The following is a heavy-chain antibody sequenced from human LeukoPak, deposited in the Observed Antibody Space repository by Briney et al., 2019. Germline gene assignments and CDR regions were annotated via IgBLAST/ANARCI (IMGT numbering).Heavy chain of an antibody. D-gene: IGHD6-25*01. J-gene: IGHJ6*02. CDR3: ARHRSSRYGMDV. CDR1: GGSISGSNYY. CDR2: IYYSGSS. Sequence: PSETLSLTCTVSGGSISGSNYYWGWLRPPPGLGLDGIGSIYYSGSSYYNPSLRSRITISAYTSKNRFSLTLSPVTAAAAAVYYWARHRSSRYGMDVWGQGTTVTVSS. V-gene: IGHV4-39*01.